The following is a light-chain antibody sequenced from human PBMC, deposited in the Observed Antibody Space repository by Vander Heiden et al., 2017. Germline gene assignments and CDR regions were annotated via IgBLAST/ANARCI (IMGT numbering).Light chain of an antibody. V-gene: IGKV3-20*01. CDR3: QQYGSSALT. Sequence: EIVLTQSPGTLSSSPGERATPSCRASQSVSSSYLAWYQQKPGQAPRLLIYGASSRATGIPDRFSGSGSGTDFTLTISRLEPEDFAVYYCQQYGSSALTFGGGTKVEIK. CDR1: QSVSSSY. J-gene: IGKJ4*01. CDR2: GAS.